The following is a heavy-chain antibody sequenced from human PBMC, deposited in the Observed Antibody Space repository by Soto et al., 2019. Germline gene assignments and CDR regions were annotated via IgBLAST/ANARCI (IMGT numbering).Heavy chain of an antibody. CDR3: ARSIVVVTAIDY. J-gene: IGHJ4*02. CDR2: INAGNGNT. CDR1: GYTFTSYA. V-gene: IGHV1-3*05. Sequence: QVQLVQSGAEEKKPGASVKVSCKASGYTFTSYAMHWVRQAPGQRLEWMGWINAGNGNTKYSQKFQGRVTITMDTAASTAYMELSSLRSEDTAVYYCARSIVVVTAIDYWGQGTLVTVSS. D-gene: IGHD2-21*02.